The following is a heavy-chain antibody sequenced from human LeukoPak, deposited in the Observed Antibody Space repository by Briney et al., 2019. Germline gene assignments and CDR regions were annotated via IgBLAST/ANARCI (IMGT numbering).Heavy chain of an antibody. Sequence: SETLSLTCTVSGGSISSYYWSWIRQPAGKGLEWIGRIYTSGSTNYNPSLKSRVTMSVDTSKNQFSLKLSSVTAADTAVYYCARETAARADNWFDPWGQGTLVTVSS. CDR1: GGSISSYY. D-gene: IGHD6-6*01. CDR3: ARETAARADNWFDP. CDR2: IYTSGST. J-gene: IGHJ5*02. V-gene: IGHV4-4*07.